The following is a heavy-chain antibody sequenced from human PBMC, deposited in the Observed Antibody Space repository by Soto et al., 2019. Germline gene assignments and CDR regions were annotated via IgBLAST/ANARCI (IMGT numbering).Heavy chain of an antibody. D-gene: IGHD1-1*01. CDR3: ASADGNLIYWYFDL. Sequence: QVQLQESGPGLVKPSETLSLTCTVSGGSISYDYWSWIRQPPGKGLEWIGYIYYSGSNYNPSLKSRVTISVDTSKNQFSLKLSSVTAADTAVYYCASADGNLIYWYFDLWGRGTLVTVSS. V-gene: IGHV4-59*01. CDR1: GGSISYDY. J-gene: IGHJ2*01. CDR2: IYYSGS.